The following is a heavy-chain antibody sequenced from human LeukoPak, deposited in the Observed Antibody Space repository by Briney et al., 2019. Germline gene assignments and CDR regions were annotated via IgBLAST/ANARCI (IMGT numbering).Heavy chain of an antibody. V-gene: IGHV3-9*01. Sequence: PGRSLRLSCAVSGFTFDDYAMHWVRQAPGKGLEWVSGISWNSGSIGYADSVKGRFTISRDNAKNSLYLQMNSLRAEDTALYYCAKDFHGSGSYYNAELDYWGQGTLVTVSS. CDR1: GFTFDDYA. D-gene: IGHD3-10*01. CDR3: AKDFHGSGSYYNAELDY. CDR2: ISWNSGSI. J-gene: IGHJ4*02.